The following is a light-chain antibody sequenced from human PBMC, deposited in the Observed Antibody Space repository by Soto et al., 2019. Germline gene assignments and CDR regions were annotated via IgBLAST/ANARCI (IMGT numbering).Light chain of an antibody. CDR3: SSFTSRFTFV. J-gene: IGLJ1*01. V-gene: IGLV2-14*01. CDR2: EVT. CDR1: RSDVSAYNY. Sequence: QSVLTQPASVSGSPGQSIAISCTGTRSDVSAYNYVSWYQQHPGKAPKLMISEVTNRPSGVSDRFSGSKSGNTASLTISGLKAEDGADYYCSSFTSRFTFVFGSGTRSPS.